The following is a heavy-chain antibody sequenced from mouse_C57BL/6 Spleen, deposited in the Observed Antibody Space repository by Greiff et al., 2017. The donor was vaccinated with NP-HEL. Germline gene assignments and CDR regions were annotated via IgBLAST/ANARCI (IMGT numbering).Heavy chain of an antibody. CDR1: GYTFTDYY. V-gene: IGHV1-75*01. CDR3: TRSGDSSGYGAMDY. J-gene: IGHJ4*01. Sequence: QVQLKESGPELVKPGASVKISCKASGYTFTDYYINWVKQRPGQGLEWIGWIFPGSGSTYYNEKFKGKATLTVDKSSSTAYMLLSSLTSEDSAVYFCTRSGDSSGYGAMDYWGQGTSVTVSS. CDR2: IFPGSGST. D-gene: IGHD3-2*02.